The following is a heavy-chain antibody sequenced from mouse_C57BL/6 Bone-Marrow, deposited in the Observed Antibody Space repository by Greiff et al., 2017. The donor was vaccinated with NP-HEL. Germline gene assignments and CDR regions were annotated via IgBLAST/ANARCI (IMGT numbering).Heavy chain of an antibody. CDR1: GYTFTDYY. J-gene: IGHJ4*01. CDR3: ARYSDYDPSMDY. V-gene: IGHV1-19*01. CDR2: INPYNGGT. Sequence: EVQLQQSGPVLVKPGASVKMSCKASGYTFTDYYMNWVKQSHGKSLEWIGVINPYNGGTSYNQKFKGKATLTVDKSSSTAYMELNSLTSEDSAVYYCARYSDYDPSMDYWGQGTSVTVSS. D-gene: IGHD2-4*01.